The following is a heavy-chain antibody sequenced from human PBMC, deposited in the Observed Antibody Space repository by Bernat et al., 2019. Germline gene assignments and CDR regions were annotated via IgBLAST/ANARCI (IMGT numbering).Heavy chain of an antibody. CDR2: IWNGGSNK. Sequence: QVQLVESGGGVVKPGWSLRLSCAPSGFTFSTYSMKWVRQAPGKGLEWVASIWNGGSNKYYADSVKGRFTISRDNSKNSLYLLMNSLRVEDTAVYYCGGGNEYCGLLGFDLWGPGTIVTLSS. D-gene: IGHD2-8*02. J-gene: IGHJ3*01. CDR3: GGGNEYCGLLGFDL. CDR1: GFTFSTYS. V-gene: IGHV3-33*08.